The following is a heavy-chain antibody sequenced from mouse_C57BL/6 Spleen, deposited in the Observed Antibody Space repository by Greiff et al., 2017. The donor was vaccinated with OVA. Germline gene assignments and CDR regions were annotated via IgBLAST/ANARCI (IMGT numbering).Heavy chain of an antibody. J-gene: IGHJ2*01. CDR2: IDPNSGGT. Sequence: VQLQQPGAELVKPGASVKLSCKASGYTFTSYWMHWVKQRPGRGLEWIGRIDPNSGGTKYNEKFKSKATLTVDKPSSTAYMQLSSLTSEDSAVYYCAKGANWDENYFDYWGQGTTLTVSS. CDR1: GYTFTSYW. CDR3: AKGANWDENYFDY. V-gene: IGHV1-72*01. D-gene: IGHD4-1*01.